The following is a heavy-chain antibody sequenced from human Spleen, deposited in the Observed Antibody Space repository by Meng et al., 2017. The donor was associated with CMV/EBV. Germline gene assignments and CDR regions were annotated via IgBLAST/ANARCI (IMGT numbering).Heavy chain of an antibody. CDR2: INPNSGGT. V-gene: IGHV1-2*02. D-gene: IGHD1-14*01. J-gene: IGHJ4*02. Sequence: ASVKVSCKASGYTFTSYYIHWVRQAPGQGLEWMGWINPNSGGTNYAQKFQGRVTMTRDTSISTAYMELSRLRSDDTAVYYCARRKNNWNHPFDYWGQGTLVTVSS. CDR3: ARRKNNWNHPFDY. CDR1: GYTFTSYY.